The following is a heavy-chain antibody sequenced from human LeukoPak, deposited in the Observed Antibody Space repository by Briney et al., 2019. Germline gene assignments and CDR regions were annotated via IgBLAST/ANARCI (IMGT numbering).Heavy chain of an antibody. CDR1: GYTFTSYG. J-gene: IGHJ6*02. CDR2: ISAYNGNT. Sequence: ASVKVSCKASGYTFTSYGISWVRQAPGQGLEWMGWISAYNGNTNYAQKLQGRVTMTTDTSTSTAYMELRSLRSDDTAVYYCARKEDSSSWFHTYYYYYYGMDAWGQGTTVTVSS. V-gene: IGHV1-18*01. CDR3: ARKEDSSSWFHTYYYYYYGMDA. D-gene: IGHD6-13*01.